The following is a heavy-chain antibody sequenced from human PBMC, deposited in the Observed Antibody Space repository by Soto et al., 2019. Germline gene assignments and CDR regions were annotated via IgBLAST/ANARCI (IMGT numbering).Heavy chain of an antibody. CDR2: ISSRTSYI. Sequence: GGSLRLSCAASGFTFSSYSMNWVRQAPGKGLEWVSSISSRTSYIYYADSVKGRFTISRDNAKNSLYLQMNSLRAEDTAVYYCARDVDGYDPGGFDYWGQGTLVNVSS. V-gene: IGHV3-21*01. CDR1: GFTFSSYS. D-gene: IGHD5-12*01. J-gene: IGHJ4*02. CDR3: ARDVDGYDPGGFDY.